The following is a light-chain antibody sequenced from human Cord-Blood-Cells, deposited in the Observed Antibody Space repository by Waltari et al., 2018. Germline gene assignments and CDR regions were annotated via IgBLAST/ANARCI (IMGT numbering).Light chain of an antibody. CDR1: NLGVKY. J-gene: IGLJ3*02. CDR2: QDS. Sequence: SYELTQPPSVSVSPGQTASITCSGDNLGVKYACWYQQKPGQSPVLVIYQDSKRPSGIPERFSGSNSGNTATLTISGTQAMDEADYYCQAWDSSTWVFGGGTKLTVL. V-gene: IGLV3-1*01. CDR3: QAWDSSTWV.